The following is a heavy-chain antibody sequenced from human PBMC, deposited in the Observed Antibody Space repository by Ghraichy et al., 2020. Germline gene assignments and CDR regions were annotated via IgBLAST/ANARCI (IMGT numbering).Heavy chain of an antibody. CDR3: ARNIVVVTASDYFDY. J-gene: IGHJ4*02. D-gene: IGHD2-21*02. CDR2: IYSGGST. V-gene: IGHV3-66*01. CDR1: GPTVSSNY. Sequence: GGSLRLSCAASGPTVSSNYMSWVRQAPGKGLEWVSVIYSGGSTYYADSVKGRFTISRDISKNTLYLQMNSLRAEDTAVYYCARNIVVVTASDYFDYWGQGTLVTVSS.